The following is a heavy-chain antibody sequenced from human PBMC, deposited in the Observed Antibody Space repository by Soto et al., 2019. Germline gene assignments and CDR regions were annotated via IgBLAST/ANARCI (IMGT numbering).Heavy chain of an antibody. J-gene: IGHJ6*02. CDR1: GYTFAGYY. Sequence: ASVKVSCKASGYTFAGYYLHWVRQAPGQGLECMGWINPNSGGTNYAQKFQGRVTMTRDTSISTAYMELSRLISDDTAVYYCARVESTADLWGQGTTVTVSS. CDR2: INPNSGGT. D-gene: IGHD3-3*01. CDR3: ARVESTADL. V-gene: IGHV1-2*02.